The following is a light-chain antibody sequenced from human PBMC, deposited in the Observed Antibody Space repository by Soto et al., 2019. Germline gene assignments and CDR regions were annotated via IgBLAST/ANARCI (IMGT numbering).Light chain of an antibody. CDR1: RSISSTY. Sequence: EIVLTQSPGTLSLSPGERATLSCRASRSISSTYLAWYQQKPGQAPRLLIYGASSRATGIPDRFSGSGSGTDFTLTISRREPEDFEVYYCQQYGGSPPYALGQGTKLEIK. CDR3: QQYGGSPPYA. J-gene: IGKJ2*01. V-gene: IGKV3-20*01. CDR2: GAS.